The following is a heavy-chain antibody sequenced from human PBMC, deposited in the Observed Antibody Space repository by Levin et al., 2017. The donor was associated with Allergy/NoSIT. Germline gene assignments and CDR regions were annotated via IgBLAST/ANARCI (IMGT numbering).Heavy chain of an antibody. J-gene: IGHJ4*02. CDR1: GFTVSSNY. D-gene: IGHD2-21*02. V-gene: IGHV3-66*01. Sequence: GGSLRLSCAASGFTVSSNYMSWVRQAPGKGLEWVSVIYSGGSTYYADSVKGRFTISRDNSKNTLYLQMNSLRAEDTAVYYCARDVAYCGGDCYPPGDYWGQGTLVTVSS. CDR2: IYSGGST. CDR3: ARDVAYCGGDCYPPGDY.